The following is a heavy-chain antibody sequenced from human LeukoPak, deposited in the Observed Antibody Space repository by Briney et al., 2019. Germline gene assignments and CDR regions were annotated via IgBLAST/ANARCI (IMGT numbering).Heavy chain of an antibody. CDR1: RFAFSGYA. V-gene: IGHV3-30*04. J-gene: IGHJ4*02. CDR3: ARQEARNYYYEGLDS. D-gene: IGHD3-22*01. CDR2: ISYDGGRK. Sequence: GGSLRLSCGASRFAFSGYAFHWVRQAPGKGLEWLALISYDGGRKDYADSVKGRFTIVRDNSKNTVYQQMNSLRPDDTAIYFCARQEARNYYYEGLDSWGPGNLVTVSS.